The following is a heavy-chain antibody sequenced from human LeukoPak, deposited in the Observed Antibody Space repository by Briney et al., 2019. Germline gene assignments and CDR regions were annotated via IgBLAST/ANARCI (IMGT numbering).Heavy chain of an antibody. Sequence: PSETLSLTCTVSGGSISSSSYYWGWIRQPPGKGLEWIGSGYYSGTTYYNPSLKSRVTISVDTSKNQFSLKLSSVTAADTAVYYCASIETGDSDYWGQGTLVTVSS. CDR1: GGSISSSSYY. D-gene: IGHD7-27*01. CDR3: ASIETGDSDY. CDR2: GYYSGTT. V-gene: IGHV4-39*07. J-gene: IGHJ4*02.